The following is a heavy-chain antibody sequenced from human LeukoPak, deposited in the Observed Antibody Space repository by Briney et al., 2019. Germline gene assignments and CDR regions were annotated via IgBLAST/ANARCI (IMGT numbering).Heavy chain of an antibody. CDR2: IIPIFGTR. CDR3: ARDTRRQSSSGYYLMDAFDI. J-gene: IGHJ3*02. D-gene: IGHD3-22*01. V-gene: IGHV1-69*05. CDR1: GGTFRGYA. Sequence: SVKVSCKASGGTFRGYAISWVRQAPGQGLEWMGRIIPIFGTRNYAQKFQGRVTIITDESTSTAYMELSSLRSEDTAVYYCARDTRRQSSSGYYLMDAFDIWGQGTMVTVSS.